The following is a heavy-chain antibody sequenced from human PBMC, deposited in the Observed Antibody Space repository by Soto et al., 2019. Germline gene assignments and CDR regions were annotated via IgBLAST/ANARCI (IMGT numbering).Heavy chain of an antibody. CDR2: INPYGGT. Sequence: ASVKVSCKTSGPTFTGYFVHWVRQAPGQGLEWMGWINPYGGTTYAQNFQGRVTMTRATSIDRAFMELMTLRSDDTTGCYCARAIQRGRDYWGQGRLVTVSS. J-gene: IGHJ4*02. V-gene: IGHV1-2*02. D-gene: IGHD3-10*01. CDR3: ARAIQRGRDY. CDR1: GPTFTGYF.